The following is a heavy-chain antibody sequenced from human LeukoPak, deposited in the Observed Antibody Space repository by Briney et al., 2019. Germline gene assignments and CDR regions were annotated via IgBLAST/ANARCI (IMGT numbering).Heavy chain of an antibody. CDR3: ARELVDGGNSYYFDY. CDR1: GGSISSYY. CDR2: IYYSGST. J-gene: IGHJ4*02. Sequence: NPSETLSLTCTVSGGSISSYYWSWIRQPPGKGLEWIGYIYYSGSTNYNPSLKSRVTISVDTSKNQFSLKLSSVTAADTAVYYCARELVDGGNSYYFDYWGQGTLVTVSS. D-gene: IGHD4-23*01. V-gene: IGHV4-59*12.